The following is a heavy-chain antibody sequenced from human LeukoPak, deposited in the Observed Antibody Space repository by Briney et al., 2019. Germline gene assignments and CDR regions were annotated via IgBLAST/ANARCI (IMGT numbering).Heavy chain of an antibody. CDR3: ARGPYSYDSSGAFDI. CDR2: ISSSGST. Sequence: SETLSLTCTVSGYSISSGYYWGWIRQPPGKGLEWIGRISSSGSTNYNPSLKSRVTISVDTSKNQFSLKLSSVTAADTAVYFCARGPYSYDSSGAFDIWGQGTMVTVSS. CDR1: GYSISSGYY. V-gene: IGHV4-38-2*02. D-gene: IGHD3-22*01. J-gene: IGHJ3*02.